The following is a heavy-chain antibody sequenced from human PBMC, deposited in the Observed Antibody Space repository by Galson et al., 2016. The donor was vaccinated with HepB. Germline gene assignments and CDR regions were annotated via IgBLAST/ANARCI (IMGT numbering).Heavy chain of an antibody. CDR3: VREGLNWEFDS. V-gene: IGHV3-13*01. J-gene: IGHJ4*02. D-gene: IGHD7-27*01. CDR2: IGTGDDT. Sequence: SLRLSCAASGFTFSTYDMHWVRQVTGKGLQWVSTIGTGDDTYYPDSVKGRFIISRENDKRSLFLQMNSLKAEDTAVYYCVREGLNWEFDSWGQGTLVTVSS. CDR1: GFTFSTYD.